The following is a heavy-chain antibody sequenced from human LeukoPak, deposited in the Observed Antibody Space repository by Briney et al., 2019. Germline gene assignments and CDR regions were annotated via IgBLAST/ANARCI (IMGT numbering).Heavy chain of an antibody. CDR1: GASIDSYY. V-gene: IGHV4-59*08. CDR2: IYYSRTT. CDR3: ARQTGSGLFILP. D-gene: IGHD3/OR15-3a*01. J-gene: IGHJ4*02. Sequence: SETLSLTSTISGASIDSYYWSWIRQPPGKGREWSGYIYYSRTTNYNPSLKRRVTISVDTSKNQFSLRLTSVTAADTAVYYCARQTGSGLFILPGGQGTLVNVPS.